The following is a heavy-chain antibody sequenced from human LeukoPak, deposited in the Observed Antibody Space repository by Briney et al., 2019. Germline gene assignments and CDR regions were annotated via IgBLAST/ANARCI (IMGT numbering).Heavy chain of an antibody. Sequence: SETLSLTCTVSGGPMRSNYWSWIRQPPGKGLEWVGYIYYSGISSYNPSLKSRVTISVDTSKNQFSLKLSSVTAADTAVYYCARDSNSYDFWSGYYSPYYYGMDVWGQGTTVTVSS. V-gene: IGHV4-59*01. J-gene: IGHJ6*02. D-gene: IGHD3-3*01. CDR3: ARDSNSYDFWSGYYSPYYYGMDV. CDR2: IYYSGIS. CDR1: GGPMRSNY.